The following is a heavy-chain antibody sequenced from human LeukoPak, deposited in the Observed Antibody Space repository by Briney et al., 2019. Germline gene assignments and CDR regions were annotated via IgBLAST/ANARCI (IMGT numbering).Heavy chain of an antibody. V-gene: IGHV3-23*01. CDR1: GFTFSSYA. J-gene: IGHJ4*02. D-gene: IGHD2-15*01. CDR3: AKIRDIVVVVAATPLNDY. Sequence: GGSLRLSCAASGFTFSSYAMSWVRQAPGKGLEWVSAISGSGSSTYYADSVKGRFTISRDNSKNTLYLQMNSLRAEDTAVYYCAKIRDIVVVVAATPLNDYWGQGALVTVSS. CDR2: ISGSGSST.